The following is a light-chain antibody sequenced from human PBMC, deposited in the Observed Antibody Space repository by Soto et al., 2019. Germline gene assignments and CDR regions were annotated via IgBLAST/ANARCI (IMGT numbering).Light chain of an antibody. CDR2: AAS. J-gene: IGKJ3*01. Sequence: ETVMTQSPATLSVSPGERATLSCRASQSIRTNLAWYQQKPGQAPRLLIHAASTLQTGIPSRFSGTGSGTEFTLTISSLQPEDFATYYCLQNSDYPPTFGPGTKVDIK. CDR1: QSIRTN. CDR3: LQNSDYPPT. V-gene: IGKV3-15*01.